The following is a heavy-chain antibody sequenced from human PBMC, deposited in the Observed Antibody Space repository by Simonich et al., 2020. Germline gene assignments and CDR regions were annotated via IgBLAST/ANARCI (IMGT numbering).Heavy chain of an antibody. J-gene: IGHJ3*02. CDR1: GYTFTVYY. V-gene: IGHV1-2*06. CDR3: ARDTFLGYCSSTSCYDAFDI. D-gene: IGHD2-2*01. CDR2: INPNSGGT. Sequence: QVQLVQSGAEVKKPGASVKVSCKASGYTFTVYYMHWVRQAPGQGLEWMGRINPNSGGTNYALKFQGRVTMTRDTSISTAYMELSRLRSDDTAVYYCARDTFLGYCSSTSCYDAFDIWGQGTMVTVSS.